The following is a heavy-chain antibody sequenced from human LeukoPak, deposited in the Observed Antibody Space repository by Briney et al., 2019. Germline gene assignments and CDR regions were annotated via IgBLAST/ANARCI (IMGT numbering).Heavy chain of an antibody. Sequence: ASVKVSCKASGGTFSSYTISWVRQAPGQGLEWMGRIIPILNIANYAQKYQGRVKISADKHTSTAYMELSSLRSEDTAVYYCARGYITIFGVVTLYNWFDPWGQGTMVTVSS. D-gene: IGHD3-3*01. CDR2: IIPILNIA. CDR1: GGTFSSYT. J-gene: IGHJ5*02. CDR3: ARGYITIFGVVTLYNWFDP. V-gene: IGHV1-69*02.